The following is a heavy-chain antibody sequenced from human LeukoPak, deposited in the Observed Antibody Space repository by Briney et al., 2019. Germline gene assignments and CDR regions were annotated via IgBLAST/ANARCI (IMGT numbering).Heavy chain of an antibody. Sequence: ASVKVSCKASGYTFTSNAISWVRQAPGQGLEWMGWISAYNGNTNYAQKLQGRVTMNTDTSTSTAYMELRSLRSDDTAVYYCARVWELGIYCSSTSCHTYYFDYWGQGTLVTVSS. CDR3: ARVWELGIYCSSTSCHTYYFDY. CDR2: ISAYNGNT. CDR1: GYTFTSNA. J-gene: IGHJ4*02. D-gene: IGHD2-2*02. V-gene: IGHV1-18*01.